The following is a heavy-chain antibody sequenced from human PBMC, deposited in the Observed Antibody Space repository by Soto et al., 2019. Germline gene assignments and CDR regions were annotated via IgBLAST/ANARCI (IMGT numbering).Heavy chain of an antibody. CDR2: ISWNSGSI. V-gene: IGHV3-9*01. J-gene: IGHJ6*02. D-gene: IGHD3-3*01. CDR3: AKDLNFGVVAPNYYYGMDV. CDR1: GFTFDDYA. Sequence: PWGSLRLSCAASGFTFDDYAMHWVRQAPGKGLEWVSGISWNSGSIGYADSVKGRFTISRDNAKNSLYLQMNSLRAEDTALYYCAKDLNFGVVAPNYYYGMDVWGQGTTVTVSS.